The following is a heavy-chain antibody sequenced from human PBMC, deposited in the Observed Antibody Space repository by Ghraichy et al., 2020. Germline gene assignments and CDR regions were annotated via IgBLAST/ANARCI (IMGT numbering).Heavy chain of an antibody. D-gene: IGHD3-10*01. Sequence: GSLSLTCTVSGGSVSGSYYWSWIRLPPGKGLEWIGYIYNSGSTNYNPSLKRRFTSSVDTSKKPSSLRLSSVTAADTAVYYCARGATPGDYYFYGIGGWGXG. CDR2: IYNSGST. CDR1: GGSVSGSYY. J-gene: IGHJ6*01. CDR3: ARGATPGDYYFYGIGG. V-gene: IGHV4-61*01.